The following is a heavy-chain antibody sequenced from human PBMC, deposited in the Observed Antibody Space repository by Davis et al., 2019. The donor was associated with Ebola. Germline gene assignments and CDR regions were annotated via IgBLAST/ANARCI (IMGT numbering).Heavy chain of an antibody. CDR1: GITVSRYW. CDR3: ARSAGGFDV. D-gene: IGHD3-16*01. J-gene: IGHJ4*02. CDR2: INNDGSEA. Sequence: PGGSLRLSCAASGITVSRYWMHWVRQVPGKGLMWVSHINNDGSEATYAASVKGRFTISRDNARNTVFLQMNSLREEDTAVYYCARSAGGFDVWGQATLVTVSS. V-gene: IGHV3-74*01.